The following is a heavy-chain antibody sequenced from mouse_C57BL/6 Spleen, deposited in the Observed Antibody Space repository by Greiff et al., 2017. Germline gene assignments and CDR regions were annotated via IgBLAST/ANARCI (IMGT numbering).Heavy chain of an antibody. Sequence: QVQLKQSGAELARPGASVKLSCKASGYTFTSYGISWVKQRTGQGLEWIGEIYPRSGNTYYNEKFKGKATLTADKSSRTAYMELRSLTSEDSAVYFCARSGYYGSSERYFDVWGTGTTVTVSS. D-gene: IGHD1-1*01. CDR3: ARSGYYGSSERYFDV. V-gene: IGHV1-81*01. J-gene: IGHJ1*03. CDR1: GYTFTSYG. CDR2: IYPRSGNT.